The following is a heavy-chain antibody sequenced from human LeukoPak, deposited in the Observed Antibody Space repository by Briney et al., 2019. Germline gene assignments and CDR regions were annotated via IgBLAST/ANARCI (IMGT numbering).Heavy chain of an antibody. Sequence: GRSLRLSCAASGFTFSSYAMHWVRQAPGKGLEWVAVISYDGSNKYYADSVKGRFTISRDNSKNTLYLQMNSLRAEDTALYYCAKDIWFSSSWIKAFDIWGQGTMVTVSS. D-gene: IGHD6-13*01. CDR3: AKDIWFSSSWIKAFDI. CDR1: GFTFSSYA. V-gene: IGHV3-30*04. J-gene: IGHJ3*02. CDR2: ISYDGSNK.